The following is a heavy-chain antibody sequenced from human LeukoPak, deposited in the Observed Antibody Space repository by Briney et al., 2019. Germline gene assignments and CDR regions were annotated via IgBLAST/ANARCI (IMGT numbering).Heavy chain of an antibody. D-gene: IGHD1/OR15-1a*01. CDR2: FDPEDGET. V-gene: IGHV1-24*01. CDR1: GYTLTELS. J-gene: IGHJ4*02. CDR3: ATDGVNWNSAYFDY. Sequence: ASVKVSCKVSGYTLTELSMRWVRQAPGKGLEWMGGFDPEDGETIYAQKFQGRVTMTEDTSTDTAYMELSSLRSEDTAVYYCATDGVNWNSAYFDYWGQGTLVTVSS.